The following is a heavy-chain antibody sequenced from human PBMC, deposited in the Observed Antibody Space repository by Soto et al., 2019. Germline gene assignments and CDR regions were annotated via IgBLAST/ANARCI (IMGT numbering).Heavy chain of an antibody. V-gene: IGHV3-23*01. CDR1: GFTFSSYA. Sequence: EVQLLESGGGLVQPGGSLRLSCAASGFTFSSYAMSWVRQAPGKGLEWVSAISGSGGSTYYADSVKGRFTISRDNSKNTLYLQMNSLRAEDTAVYYCAKDGTRLGGKLEPYYYYYGMDVWGQGTTVTVSS. CDR2: ISGSGGST. D-gene: IGHD1-1*01. J-gene: IGHJ6*02. CDR3: AKDGTRLGGKLEPYYYYYGMDV.